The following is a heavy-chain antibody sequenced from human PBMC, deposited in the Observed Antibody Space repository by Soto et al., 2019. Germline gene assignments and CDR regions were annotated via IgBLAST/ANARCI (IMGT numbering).Heavy chain of an antibody. CDR3: ARVPDR. V-gene: IGHV4-30-2*01. Sequence: QLQLQESGSGLVKPSQTLSLTCAVSGGSISSRGYSWSWIRQPPGKGVEWIGYIYNSGSTYYNPSRKSRVTITVNRSKNQYSLKLSSVTAADTAVYYCARVPDRWGQGTLVTVSS. J-gene: IGHJ5*02. CDR1: GGSISSRGYS. CDR2: IYNSGST. D-gene: IGHD2-2*01.